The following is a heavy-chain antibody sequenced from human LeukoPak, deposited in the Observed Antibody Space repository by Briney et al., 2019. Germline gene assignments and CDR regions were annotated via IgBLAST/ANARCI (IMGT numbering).Heavy chain of an antibody. V-gene: IGHV1-2*02. Sequence: GASVKVSCKASGYTFTGYYMHWVRQAPGQGLEWMGWINPNSGGTNYAQKFQGRVTMTRDTSISTAYMELRSLRSDDTAVYYCARVLDGDYEERIDYWGQGTLVTVSS. J-gene: IGHJ4*02. D-gene: IGHD4-17*01. CDR2: INPNSGGT. CDR3: ARVLDGDYEERIDY. CDR1: GYTFTGYY.